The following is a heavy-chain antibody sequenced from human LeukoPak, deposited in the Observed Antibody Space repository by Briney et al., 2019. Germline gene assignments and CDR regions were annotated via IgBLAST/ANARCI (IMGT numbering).Heavy chain of an antibody. D-gene: IGHD1-14*01. V-gene: IGHV1-2*02. CDR1: GYTFTGYN. CDR3: VRKENDY. Sequence: ASVRVSCKASGYTFTGYNIHWVRQALGQGPEWMGWINPDSGGTDHAPKFQGRLSMTSDTSISTAYMELNRLTSNDTAIYYCVRKENDYWGQGTLVTVSS. CDR2: INPDSGGT. J-gene: IGHJ4*02.